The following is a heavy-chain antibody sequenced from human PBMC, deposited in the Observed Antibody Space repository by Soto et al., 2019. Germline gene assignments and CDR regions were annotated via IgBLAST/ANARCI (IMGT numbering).Heavy chain of an antibody. J-gene: IGHJ6*03. D-gene: IGHD3-10*01. V-gene: IGHV3-74*01. Sequence: EVQLVESGGGLAQPGGSLRLSCAASEFTFSGRSVHWVRQAPGKGLVWVSGIDKVGTDSTYADSVKGRFTSSRDNAKNTVDIQMNSRRDEDTAVYYCARGWFGPDVCGKGTTVTVSS. CDR3: ARGWFGPDV. CDR1: EFTFSGRS. CDR2: IDKVGTDS.